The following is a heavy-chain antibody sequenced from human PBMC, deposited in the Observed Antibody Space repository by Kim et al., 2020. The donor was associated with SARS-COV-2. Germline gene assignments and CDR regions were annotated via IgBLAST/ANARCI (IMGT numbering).Heavy chain of an antibody. CDR1: GFTFSSYC. V-gene: IGHV3-33*05. CDR2: ISYDGSNK. CDR3: AREPSGNYDSSGPSDY. D-gene: IGHD3-22*01. Sequence: GGSLRLSCAASGFTFSSYCMHWVRQAPGKGLEWVADISYDGSNKYYADSVKGRFTISRDNAKNTLYLQMNSLRAEDTAVYYCAREPSGNYDSSGPSDYWGQGTLVTVSS. J-gene: IGHJ4*02.